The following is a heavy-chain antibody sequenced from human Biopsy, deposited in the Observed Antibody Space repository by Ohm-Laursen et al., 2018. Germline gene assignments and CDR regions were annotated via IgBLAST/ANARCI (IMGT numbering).Heavy chain of an antibody. CDR2: IDVSDYNT. CDR3: VKQWGGYNFDS. CDR1: GFTFHTYA. V-gene: IGHV3-23*01. D-gene: IGHD1-14*01. Sequence: GSLRLSCAASGFTFHTYAMKWVRQAPGKGLEWVAHIDVSDYNTYYADSVRGRFTISRDNSKQMVHLEINSLTADDAAVYYCVKQWGGYNFDSWGQGTLVTVSS. J-gene: IGHJ5*01.